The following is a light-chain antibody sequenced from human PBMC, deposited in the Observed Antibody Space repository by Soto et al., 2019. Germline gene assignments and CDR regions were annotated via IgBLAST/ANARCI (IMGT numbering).Light chain of an antibody. CDR3: LQHHTYPRT. Sequence: DIQLTQSPSFLSASVGDRVTITCWASQGIGDRVAWYQQKPGRVPQLLIYFASTLGSGVPSRFSGSGSGTEFTLTISSLQPEDSATYYCLQHHTYPRTFGQGTKVDIK. V-gene: IGKV1-9*01. CDR2: FAS. CDR1: QGIGDR. J-gene: IGKJ1*01.